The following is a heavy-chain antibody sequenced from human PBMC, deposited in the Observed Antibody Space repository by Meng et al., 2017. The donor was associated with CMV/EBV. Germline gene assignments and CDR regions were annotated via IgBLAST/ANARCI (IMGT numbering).Heavy chain of an antibody. Sequence: GESLKISCAASGFTVSSNYMSWVRQAPGKGLEWVAFIRYDGSNKYYADSVKGRFTISRDNSKNTLYLQMNSLRAEDTAVYYCARSRDYDFWSGYYRGYYYYGMDVWGQGTTVTVSS. J-gene: IGHJ6*02. CDR3: ARSRDYDFWSGYYRGYYYYGMDV. V-gene: IGHV3-30*02. CDR1: GFTVSSNY. CDR2: IRYDGSNK. D-gene: IGHD3-3*01.